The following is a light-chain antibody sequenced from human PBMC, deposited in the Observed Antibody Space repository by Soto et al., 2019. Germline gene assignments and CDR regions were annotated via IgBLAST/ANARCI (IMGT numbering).Light chain of an antibody. CDR2: GAS. CDR3: QQYNNWPPYT. J-gene: IGKJ2*01. CDR1: HSVSSN. Sequence: EIVMTQSPATLSVSPGERATLSCRASHSVSSNLAWYQQKPGQAPRLLIYGASTRGTGIPARFSGSGSGTEFTLTISSLQSEDFSVYYCQQYNNWPPYTFGQGTKLEIK. V-gene: IGKV3-15*01.